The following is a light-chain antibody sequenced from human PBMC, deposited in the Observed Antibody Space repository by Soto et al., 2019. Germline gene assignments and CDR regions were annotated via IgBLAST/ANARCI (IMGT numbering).Light chain of an antibody. CDR1: SSNIGSNY. CDR3: AAWDDSLSGPRWV. Sequence: QSVLTQPPSASGTPGQRVTISCSGSSSNIGSNYVYWYQQLPGTAPKLLIYRNNQRPSGVPDRFSGSKSGTSASLAISGLRFEDEADYYCAAWDDSLSGPRWVFGGGTQLTVL. V-gene: IGLV1-47*01. J-gene: IGLJ3*02. CDR2: RNN.